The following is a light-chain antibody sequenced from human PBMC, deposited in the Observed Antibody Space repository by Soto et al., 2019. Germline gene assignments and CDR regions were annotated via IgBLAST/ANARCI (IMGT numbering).Light chain of an antibody. V-gene: IGLV2-8*01. CDR1: SSDVGGYNF. CDR3: SSYAATNTYV. Sequence: QPALTQPPSASGSPGQSVTISCTGTSSDVGGYNFVSWYQQHPGKAPQLIIYEVTKRPSGVPDRFSGSKSGNTASLTVSGLQTEDEADYYCSSYAATNTYVFGSGTKVTVL. CDR2: EVT. J-gene: IGLJ1*01.